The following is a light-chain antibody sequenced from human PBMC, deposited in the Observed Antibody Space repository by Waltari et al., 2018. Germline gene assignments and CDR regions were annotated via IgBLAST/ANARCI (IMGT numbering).Light chain of an antibody. CDR1: SSNIGSRT. V-gene: IGLV1-44*01. Sequence: QSVLTQPPSVSGTPGQRVTISCSERSSNIGSRTMNWYRQLPGTAPKLLIFSNHLRPAGVPDRLSASKSGTSASLIISGLQSEDEGTYYCSTWDDSLNNLVFGGGTKLTVL. CDR3: STWDDSLNNLV. J-gene: IGLJ2*01. CDR2: SNH.